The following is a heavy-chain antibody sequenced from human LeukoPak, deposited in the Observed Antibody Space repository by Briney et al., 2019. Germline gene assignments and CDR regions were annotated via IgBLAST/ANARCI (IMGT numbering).Heavy chain of an antibody. CDR3: ARDFGVGVKFDH. CDR2: ISISSSSGYI. D-gene: IGHD3-3*01. J-gene: IGHJ4*02. Sequence: GGSLRLSCAASGFTFSTYNMNWVRQAPGKGLEWVSSISISSSSGYIFYADSVKGRFTISRDDAKNSLYLQMNSLRAEDTAVYYCARDFGVGVKFDHWGQGTLVTVSS. CDR1: GFTFSTYN. V-gene: IGHV3-21*01.